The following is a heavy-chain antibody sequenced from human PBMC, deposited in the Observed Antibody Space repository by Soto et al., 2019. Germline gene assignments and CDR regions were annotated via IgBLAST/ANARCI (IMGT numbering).Heavy chain of an antibody. Sequence: GGSLRLSCAASGFTFSSYWMSWVRQAPGKGLEWVANIKQDGSEKYYVDSVKGRFTISRDNAKNSLYLQMNSLRAEDTAVYYCARDTNLRFLEWLFVNLYMDVWGKGTTVTVSS. D-gene: IGHD3-3*01. CDR2: IKQDGSEK. V-gene: IGHV3-7*01. J-gene: IGHJ6*03. CDR3: ARDTNLRFLEWLFVNLYMDV. CDR1: GFTFSSYW.